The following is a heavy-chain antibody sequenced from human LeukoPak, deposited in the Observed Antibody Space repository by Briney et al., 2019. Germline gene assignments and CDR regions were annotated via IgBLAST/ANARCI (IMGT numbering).Heavy chain of an antibody. D-gene: IGHD3-3*01. Sequence: GGSLRLSCAASGFTFSNYYMSWVRQAPGKGLEWVANIKQDGSEKYYGDSVKGRFTISRDNAESSLYLQLNSLRAEDTAVYYCARLPGGVVIDYVDVWGKGTTVIVSS. CDR1: GFTFSNYY. V-gene: IGHV3-7*01. CDR2: IKQDGSEK. J-gene: IGHJ6*03. CDR3: ARLPGGVVIDYVDV.